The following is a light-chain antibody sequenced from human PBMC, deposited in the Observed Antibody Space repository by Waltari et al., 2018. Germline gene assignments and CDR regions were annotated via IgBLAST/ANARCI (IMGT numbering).Light chain of an antibody. CDR1: QSVGKS. CDR3: QHYVNLPVT. Sequence: EIVLTQSPGTLSLSPGERATLSCRASQSVGKSLAWYQQRPGQAPSLLIYDASTRATGTPGRFSGSGFGTDFSLAISSLEPEDFAVYFCQHYVNLPVTFGQGTKVEI. V-gene: IGKV3-20*01. J-gene: IGKJ1*01. CDR2: DAS.